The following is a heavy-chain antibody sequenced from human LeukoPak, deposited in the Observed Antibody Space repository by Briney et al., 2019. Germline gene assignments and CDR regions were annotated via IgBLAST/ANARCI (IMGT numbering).Heavy chain of an antibody. V-gene: IGHV4-59*01. CDR3: ARAFRASSFDY. CDR1: GGSISSYY. Sequence: SETLSLTCTVSGGSISSYYWSWIRQPPGKGLEWIGYLHYSGSTNYNPSPKSRVTISVDTSKNQFSLKLGSVIAADTAVYYCARAFRASSFDYWGQGTLVTVSS. J-gene: IGHJ4*02. D-gene: IGHD2-21*01. CDR2: LHYSGST.